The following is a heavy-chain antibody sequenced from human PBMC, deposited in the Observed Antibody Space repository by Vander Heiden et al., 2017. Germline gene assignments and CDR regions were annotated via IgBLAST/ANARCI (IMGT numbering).Heavy chain of an antibody. J-gene: IGHJ4*02. D-gene: IGHD6-13*01. V-gene: IGHV3-23*01. CDR2: MRGSGGST. Sequence: EVQLLESGGGLVQPGGSLRLTCAASAFPFSSYSMSWVRHAPGMGLGWVSAMRGSGGSTYYADSVKGRFTIPRDNSKNPLYLQRNSLRAEDTAVYYCAKGGGAIAAAGKLDYWGQGTLVTVSS. CDR3: AKGGGAIAAAGKLDY. CDR1: AFPFSSYS.